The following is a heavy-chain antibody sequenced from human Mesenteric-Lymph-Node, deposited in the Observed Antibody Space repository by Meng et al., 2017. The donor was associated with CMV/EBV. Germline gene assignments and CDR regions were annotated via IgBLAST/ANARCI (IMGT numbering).Heavy chain of an antibody. Sequence: LSCVTAAVSFGDYAVLWFRRVPGTGLEWVSASSGSGRTTYYADYVKGRFTISRDNSRNTLYLQVNSLTAGDTAVYYCARDRRGVLDYWGQGTLVTVSS. V-gene: IGHV3-23*01. CDR1: AVSFGDYA. CDR2: SSGSGRTT. J-gene: IGHJ4*02. D-gene: IGHD3-10*01. CDR3: ARDRRGVLDY.